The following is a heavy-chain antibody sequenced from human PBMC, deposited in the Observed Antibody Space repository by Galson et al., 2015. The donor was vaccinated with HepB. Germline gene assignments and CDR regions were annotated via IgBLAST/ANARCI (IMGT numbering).Heavy chain of an antibody. Sequence: SLRLSCAASRYIFNNYGIHWVRQAPGKGLEWVAVMSYDGSDEYYADSVKGRFTISRDSSRNMLYLQMNGLRTEDTAVYYCARSTVKSSVGLAMDVWGQGTTVTVFS. D-gene: IGHD4-11*01. V-gene: IGHV3-30*04. CDR3: ARSTVKSSVGLAMDV. CDR2: MSYDGSDE. J-gene: IGHJ6*02. CDR1: RYIFNNYG.